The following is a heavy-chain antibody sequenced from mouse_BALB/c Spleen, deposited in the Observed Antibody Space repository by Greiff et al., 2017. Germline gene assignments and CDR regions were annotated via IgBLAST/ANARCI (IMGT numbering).Heavy chain of an antibody. CDR1: GYAFSSYW. V-gene: IGHV1-80*01. Sequence: VKLVESGAELVRPGSSVKISCKASGYAFSSYWMNWVKQRPGQGLEWIGQIYPGDGDTNYNGKFKGKATLTADKSSSTAYMQLSSLTSEDSAVYFCATARGYAMDYWGQGTSVTVSS. D-gene: IGHD3-1*01. CDR2: IYPGDGDT. CDR3: ATARGYAMDY. J-gene: IGHJ4*01.